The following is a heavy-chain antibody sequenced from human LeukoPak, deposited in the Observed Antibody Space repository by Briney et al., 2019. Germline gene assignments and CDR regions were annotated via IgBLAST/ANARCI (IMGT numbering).Heavy chain of an antibody. D-gene: IGHD2-8*01. Sequence: SETLSLTCTVSGGSISSYYWSWFRQSAGKRLEWIGRISTTGSTNYNPSLKSRVTMSLDTSKNQFSLRVSSVTAADTAVYYCAGAPNTYYFDYWGQGTLVTVSS. CDR2: ISTTGST. J-gene: IGHJ4*02. CDR3: AGAPNTYYFDY. CDR1: GGSISSYY. V-gene: IGHV4-4*07.